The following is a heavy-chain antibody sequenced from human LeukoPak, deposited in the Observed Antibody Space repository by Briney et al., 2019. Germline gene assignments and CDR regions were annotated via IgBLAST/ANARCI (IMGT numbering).Heavy chain of an antibody. CDR2: IIPIFGTA. CDR1: GGTFSSCA. D-gene: IGHD6-19*01. J-gene: IGHJ6*02. CDR3: ARDPGIAVAGTYYYYGMDV. Sequence: SVKVSCKASGGTFSSCAISWVRQAPGQGLEWMGGIIPIFGTANYAQKFQGRVTITADESTSTAYMELSSLRSEDTAVYYCARDPGIAVAGTYYYYGMDVWGQGTTVTVSS. V-gene: IGHV1-69*13.